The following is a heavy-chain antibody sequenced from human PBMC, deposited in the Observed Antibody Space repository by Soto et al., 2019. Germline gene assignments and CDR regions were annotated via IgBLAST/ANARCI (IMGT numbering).Heavy chain of an antibody. Sequence: EVQLEESGGGLVQPGGSLRLSCAASGFTLGTYWMTWVRQAPGKGLEWVANIKQDESQKSYLDSVRGRFTISRDNARNSLYLQMNSLRVEDTGLYYCARDVSPGSSSLYLDAFDIWGQGTMVIVSS. CDR3: ARDVSPGSSSLYLDAFDI. V-gene: IGHV3-7*05. D-gene: IGHD3-10*01. CDR2: IKQDESQK. J-gene: IGHJ3*02. CDR1: GFTLGTYW.